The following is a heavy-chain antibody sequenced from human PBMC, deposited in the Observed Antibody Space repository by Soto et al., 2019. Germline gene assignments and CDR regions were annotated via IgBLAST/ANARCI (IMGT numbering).Heavy chain of an antibody. CDR3: ARDNYPPAGFAPADNWFDP. CDR1: GGSISSYY. D-gene: IGHD3-10*01. V-gene: IGHV4-59*01. J-gene: IGHJ5*02. CDR2: IYYSGST. Sequence: QVQLQESGPGLVKPSETLSLTCTVSGGSISSYYWSWIRQPPGKGLEWIGYIYYSGSTNYNPSLKSRVTISVDTSKNQFSLKLSSVTAADTAVYYCARDNYPPAGFAPADNWFDPWGQGTLVTVSS.